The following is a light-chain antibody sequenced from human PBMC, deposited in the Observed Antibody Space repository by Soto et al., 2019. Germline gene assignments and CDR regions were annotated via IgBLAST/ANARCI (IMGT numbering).Light chain of an antibody. J-gene: IGKJ4*01. CDR3: QQYDNPPLT. Sequence: DIQMTQSPSSLSASVGGRFTITCQAIQDISNYLNWYQQKPGKAPKLLIYHASNLQTGVPSRFSGSGSGTDFTFTISSLQPEDIATYYCQQYDNPPLTFGGGTKVDIK. CDR2: HAS. CDR1: QDISNY. V-gene: IGKV1-33*01.